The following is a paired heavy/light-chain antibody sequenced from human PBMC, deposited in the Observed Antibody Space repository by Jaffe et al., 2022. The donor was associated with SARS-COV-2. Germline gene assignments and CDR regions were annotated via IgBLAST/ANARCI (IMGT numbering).Heavy chain of an antibody. J-gene: IGHJ6*02. CDR3: AKDLVASRVAEYFYYYGMDV. D-gene: IGHD2-15*01. CDR2: ISGSGGST. Sequence: EVQLVESGGGLVQPGGSLRLSCAASGFTFSSYAMSWVRQAPGKGLEWVSGISGSGGSTYYADSVKGRFTISRDNSKNTLYLQLNSLRAEDTAVYYCAKDLVASRVAEYFYYYGMDVWGQGTTVTVSS. CDR1: GFTFSSYA. V-gene: IGHV3-23*04.
Light chain of an antibody. J-gene: IGKJ5*01. CDR3: QQANSFPIT. V-gene: IGKV1D-12*01. Sequence: DIQMTQSPSSVSASVGDRVTITCRASQGISGWLAWYQQKPGKAPKLLIYAASSLQSGVPSRFSGSGSGTEFTLTISSLQPEDFATYHCQQANSFPITFGQGTRLEIK. CDR2: AAS. CDR1: QGISGW.